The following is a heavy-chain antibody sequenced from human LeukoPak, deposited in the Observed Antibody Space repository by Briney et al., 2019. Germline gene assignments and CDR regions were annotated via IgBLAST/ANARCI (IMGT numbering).Heavy chain of an antibody. CDR2: IKQDGSKK. J-gene: IGHJ4*02. V-gene: IGHV3-7*04. D-gene: IGHD5-24*01. Sequence: XGSLRLSCVASGFPFSSDWMTWVPQAPGKGLEWVANIKQDGSKKSYVDSVKGRFTISRDNAKNSLYLQMNSLRAEDTAIYYCTRVGYIDEGIDYWGQGTLVTVSS. CDR1: GFPFSSDW. CDR3: TRVGYIDEGIDY.